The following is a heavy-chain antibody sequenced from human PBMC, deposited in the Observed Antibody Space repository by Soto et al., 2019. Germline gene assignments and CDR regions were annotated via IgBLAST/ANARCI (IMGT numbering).Heavy chain of an antibody. CDR3: AKTHIYGDYSEYFQH. Sequence: GGSLRLSCAASGFTFSSYAMSWVRQAPGKGLEWVSAISGSGGSTYYADSVKGRFTISRDNSKNTLYLQMNSLRAEDTAVYYCAKTHIYGDYSEYFQHWGQGTLVTVSS. V-gene: IGHV3-23*01. J-gene: IGHJ1*01. CDR2: ISGSGGST. CDR1: GFTFSSYA. D-gene: IGHD4-17*01.